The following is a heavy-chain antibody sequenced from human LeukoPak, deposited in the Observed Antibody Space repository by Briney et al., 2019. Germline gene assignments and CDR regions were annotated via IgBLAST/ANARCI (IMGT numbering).Heavy chain of an antibody. Sequence: GGSLRLSCAASGFTFSSYAMHWVRQAPGKGLEWVAVISYDGSNKYYADSVKGRFTISRDNSKNTLYLQMNSLRAEDTALYYCAKGINLSFDYGPDYWGQGTLVTVSS. J-gene: IGHJ4*02. V-gene: IGHV3-30*04. CDR3: AKGINLSFDYGPDY. CDR1: GFTFSSYA. CDR2: ISYDGSNK. D-gene: IGHD4-17*01.